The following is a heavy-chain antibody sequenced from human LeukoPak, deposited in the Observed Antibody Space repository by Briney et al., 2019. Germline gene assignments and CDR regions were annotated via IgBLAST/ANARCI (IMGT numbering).Heavy chain of an antibody. Sequence: SETLSLTCAVYGGSFSGYYWSWIRQPPGKGLEWIGEINHSGSTNYNPSLKSRVTISVDTSKNQFSLKLSSVTAADTAVYYCARVELRFSNWFDPWGQGTLVTVSS. CDR1: GGSFSGYY. D-gene: IGHD3-3*01. CDR2: INHSGST. V-gene: IGHV4-34*01. CDR3: ARVELRFSNWFDP. J-gene: IGHJ5*02.